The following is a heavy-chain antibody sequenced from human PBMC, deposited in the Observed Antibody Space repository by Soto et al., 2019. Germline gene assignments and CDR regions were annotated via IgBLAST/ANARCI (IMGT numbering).Heavy chain of an antibody. J-gene: IGHJ5*02. D-gene: IGHD3-3*01. CDR3: ARRPSTIFGVVIDSPIDNWFDH. V-gene: IGHV1-8*01. CDR2: MNPNSGNT. Sequence: QVQLVQSGAEVKKPGASVKVSCKASGYTFTSYDINWVRQATGQGLEWMGWMNPNSGNTGYAQKFQGRVTMTRNTSISTAYMELSSLRCEDTAVYYCARRPSTIFGVVIDSPIDNWFDHWGQGTLVTVSS. CDR1: GYTFTSYD.